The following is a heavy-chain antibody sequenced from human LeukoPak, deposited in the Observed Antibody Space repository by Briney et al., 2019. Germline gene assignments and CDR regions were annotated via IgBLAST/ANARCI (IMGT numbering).Heavy chain of an antibody. Sequence: GGSLRLSCAASGFTFSAFSMNWVRQAPGKGLEWVSYISSSGMYTYYTDSVKGRFAVSRDNDKKLVYLEMTSLRVEDTAVYYCARDRGMATIDRGGAIDFWGQGTAVSVSS. CDR1: GFTFSAFS. D-gene: IGHD5-24*01. V-gene: IGHV3-21*01. CDR3: ARDRGMATIDRGGAIDF. CDR2: ISSSGMYT. J-gene: IGHJ3*01.